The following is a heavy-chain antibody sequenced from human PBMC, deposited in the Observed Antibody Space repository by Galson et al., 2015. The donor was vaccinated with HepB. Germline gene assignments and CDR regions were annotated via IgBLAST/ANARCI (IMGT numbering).Heavy chain of an antibody. CDR2: ISGYNGNT. CDR1: GYTFADYG. V-gene: IGHV1-18*01. Sequence: SVKVSCKASGYTFADYGISWVRRAPGQGLEWMGCISGYNGNTNYAKKFQGRVTMTTDKSTNTAYMELRSLRSDDTAVYYCGRDYPLPERSYYYYMDIWGKGTTVTVSS. CDR3: GRDYPLPERSYYYYMDI. D-gene: IGHD3-16*02. J-gene: IGHJ6*03.